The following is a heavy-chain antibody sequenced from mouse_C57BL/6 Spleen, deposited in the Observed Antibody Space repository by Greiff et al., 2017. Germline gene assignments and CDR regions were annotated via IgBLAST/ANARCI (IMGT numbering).Heavy chain of an antibody. Sequence: EVMLVESGGDLVKPGGSLKLSCAASGFTFSSFGMSWVRQTPDKRLEWVATISSGGSYTYYPDSVKGRFTISRDNAKNTLYLQMSSLKSEDTAMYYCARRLTGTAFDYWGQGTTLTVSS. CDR2: ISSGGSYT. D-gene: IGHD4-1*01. CDR1: GFTFSSFG. V-gene: IGHV5-6*02. CDR3: ARRLTGTAFDY. J-gene: IGHJ2*01.